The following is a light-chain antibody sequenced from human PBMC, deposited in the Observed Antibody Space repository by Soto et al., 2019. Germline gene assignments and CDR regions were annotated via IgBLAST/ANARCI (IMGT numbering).Light chain of an antibody. CDR2: GAS. Sequence: EIVMTQSPATLSVSPGERASLSCRASQSVSTKLAWYQQKGGQAPRLLIYGASTRATGIPARFSGSGSGTQFTLTISSLQSEDFAVYYCQQYNDRPPWTFGQGTKVEIK. CDR3: QQYNDRPPWT. CDR1: QSVSTK. V-gene: IGKV3-15*01. J-gene: IGKJ1*01.